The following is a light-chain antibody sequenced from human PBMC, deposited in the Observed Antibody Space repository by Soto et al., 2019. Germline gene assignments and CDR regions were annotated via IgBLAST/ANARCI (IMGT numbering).Light chain of an antibody. CDR2: SAS. Sequence: DIHMTQSPSSLSASVGNKVTITCRASLGIRDDLSWYQQRPGNAPKRLIYSASSLQSGVPSRFSGSGSGTEFTLAISGLQPEDFATYFCLQHNSYPLTFSGGTKVDIK. CDR1: LGIRDD. J-gene: IGKJ4*01. V-gene: IGKV1-17*01. CDR3: LQHNSYPLT.